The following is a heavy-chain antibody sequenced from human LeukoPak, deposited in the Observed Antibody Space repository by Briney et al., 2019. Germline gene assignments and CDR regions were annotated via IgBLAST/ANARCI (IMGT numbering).Heavy chain of an antibody. J-gene: IGHJ4*02. V-gene: IGHV1-69*13. CDR3: AKGHGDYLPSNYFDY. Sequence: ASVKVSCKASGGTFSSYAISWVRQAPGQGLEWMGGIIPIFGTANYAQKFQGRVTITADESTSTAYMELSSLRSEDTAVYYCAKGHGDYLPSNYFDYWGQGILVTVSS. CDR2: IIPIFGTA. D-gene: IGHD4-17*01. CDR1: GGTFSSYA.